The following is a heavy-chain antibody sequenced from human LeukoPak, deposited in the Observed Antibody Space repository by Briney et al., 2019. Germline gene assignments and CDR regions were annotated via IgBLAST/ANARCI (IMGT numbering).Heavy chain of an antibody. CDR1: GFTFSSYS. D-gene: IGHD2-2*01. Sequence: GGSLRLSCTASGFTFSSYSMNWVRQAPGKGLEWVSSISSSSSYIYYADSVKGRLTISRDNAKNSLYLQINSLRAEDTAVYYCARDGWHCSSTSCYVHYYYYYGMDVWGKGTTVTVSS. V-gene: IGHV3-21*01. CDR3: ARDGWHCSSTSCYVHYYYYYGMDV. CDR2: ISSSSSYI. J-gene: IGHJ6*04.